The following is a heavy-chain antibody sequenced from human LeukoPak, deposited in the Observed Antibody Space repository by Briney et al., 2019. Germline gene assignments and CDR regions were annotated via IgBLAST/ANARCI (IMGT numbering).Heavy chain of an antibody. V-gene: IGHV3-11*01. J-gene: IGHJ6*03. CDR1: GFTFSDYY. Sequence: PGGSLRLSCAASGFTFSDYYMSWIRQAPGKGLEWVSYISSSGTTIYYADSVKGRFTISRDNSKNTLYLQMNSLRAEDTAVYYCAKEGSSGWTPYYYYYTDVWGKGTTVTISS. CDR2: ISSSGTTI. CDR3: AKEGSSGWTPYYYYYTDV. D-gene: IGHD6-19*01.